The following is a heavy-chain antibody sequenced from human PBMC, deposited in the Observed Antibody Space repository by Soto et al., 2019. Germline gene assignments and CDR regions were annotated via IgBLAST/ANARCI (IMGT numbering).Heavy chain of an antibody. Sequence: PGESLKISCKGSGYSFTSYWISWVRQMPGKGLEWRGRIDPSDTYTNYSPSFQGHVTISADKSISTAYLQWSSLKASDTAMYYCARLGYYYDSSADAFEIWGQGTMVTVSS. CDR1: GYSFTSYW. V-gene: IGHV5-10-1*01. CDR3: ARLGYYYDSSADAFEI. J-gene: IGHJ3*02. D-gene: IGHD3-22*01. CDR2: IDPSDTYT.